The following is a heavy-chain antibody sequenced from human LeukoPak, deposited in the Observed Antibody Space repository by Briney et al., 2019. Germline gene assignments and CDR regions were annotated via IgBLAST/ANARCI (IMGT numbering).Heavy chain of an antibody. CDR3: ARNVGATTSWFDP. V-gene: IGHV4-61*02. Sequence: SETLSLTCTASGGSISSGSYYWSWIRQPAGKGLEWIGRIYTSGSTNYNPSLKSRVTISVDTSKNQFSLKLSSVTAADTAVYYCARNVGATTSWFDPWGQGTLVTVSS. D-gene: IGHD1-26*01. J-gene: IGHJ5*02. CDR1: GGSISSGSYY. CDR2: IYTSGST.